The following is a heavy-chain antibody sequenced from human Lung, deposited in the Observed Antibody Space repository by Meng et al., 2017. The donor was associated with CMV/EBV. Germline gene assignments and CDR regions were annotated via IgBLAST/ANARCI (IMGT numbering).Heavy chain of an antibody. CDR2: VYPGDSDM. J-gene: IGHJ6*02. D-gene: IGHD6-6*01. V-gene: IGHV5-51*01. Sequence: GGSLRLXXKGSGYTFTKYWIGWVRQMPGKGLEWMGIVYPGDSDMRYSPSFQGQVTISADKSINTAYLQWSSLKASDSAMYYCARRGEDSSLPDYYFYGMHVGGQGXTVTSP. CDR3: ARRGEDSSLPDYYFYGMHV. CDR1: GYTFTKYW.